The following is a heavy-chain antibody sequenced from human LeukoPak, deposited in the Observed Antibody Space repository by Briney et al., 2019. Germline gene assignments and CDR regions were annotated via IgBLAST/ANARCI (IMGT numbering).Heavy chain of an antibody. CDR3: AMYYYDSSGYYPNWFDP. CDR2: IIPILGIA. Sequence: SVKVSCKASGGTFSSYAISWVRQAPGQGLEWMGGIIPILGIANYAQKFQGRVTITADKSTSTAYMELSSLRSEDTAVYYCAMYYYDSSGYYPNWFDPWGQGTLVTVSS. J-gene: IGHJ5*02. D-gene: IGHD3-22*01. CDR1: GGTFSSYA. V-gene: IGHV1-69*10.